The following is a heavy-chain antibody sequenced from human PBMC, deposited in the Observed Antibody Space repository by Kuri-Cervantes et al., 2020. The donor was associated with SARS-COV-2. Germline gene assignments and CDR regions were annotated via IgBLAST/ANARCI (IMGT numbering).Heavy chain of an antibody. CDR3: ATSSVVRKGYWFDP. V-gene: IGHV1-24*01. CDR2: FDPEDGET. D-gene: IGHD2-2*01. CDR1: GYTLTELS. Sequence: GESLKISCKVSGYTLTELSMHWVRQAPGKGLEWMGGFDPEDGETIYAQKFQGRVTMTEDTSTDTAYMELSSLRSEDTAVYYCATSSVVRKGYWFDPWGQGTLVTVSS. J-gene: IGHJ5*02.